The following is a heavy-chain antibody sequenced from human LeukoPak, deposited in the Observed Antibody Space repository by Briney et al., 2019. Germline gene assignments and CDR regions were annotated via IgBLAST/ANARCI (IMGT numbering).Heavy chain of an antibody. D-gene: IGHD2-2*01. CDR3: ARDRKDIVVVTAAMANWFDP. CDR1: GFTFSSYW. V-gene: IGHV3-7*01. CDR2: IKQDGSEK. J-gene: IGHJ5*02. Sequence: PGGSLRLSCAASGFTFSSYWMSWVRQAPGKGLEWVANIKQDGSEKYYVDSVKGRFTISRDNAKNSLYLQMNSLRAEDTAVYYCARDRKDIVVVTAAMANWFDPWGQGTLVTVSS.